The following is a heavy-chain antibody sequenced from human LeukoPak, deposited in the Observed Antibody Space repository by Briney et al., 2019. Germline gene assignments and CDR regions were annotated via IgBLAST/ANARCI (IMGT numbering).Heavy chain of an antibody. D-gene: IGHD6-13*01. Sequence: GGSLRLSCTASGFTFSSYAMSWVRQAPGKGLEWVSAISGSGGSTYYADSVKGRFTISRDNSKNTLYLQMNSLRAEDTAVYYCAKSLGSSWAFYYYMDVWGKGTTVTVSS. CDR2: ISGSGGST. V-gene: IGHV3-23*01. CDR3: AKSLGSSWAFYYYMDV. CDR1: GFTFSSYA. J-gene: IGHJ6*03.